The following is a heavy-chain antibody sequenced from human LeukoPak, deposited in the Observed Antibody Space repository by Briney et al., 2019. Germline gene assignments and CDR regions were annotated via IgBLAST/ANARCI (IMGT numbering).Heavy chain of an antibody. Sequence: PSETLSLTCTVSGGPISSGGYYWSWIRQPPGKGLEWIGYIYHSGSTYYNPSLKSRVTISVDRSKNQFSLKLSSVTDADTAVYYCARYCSSTSCLGDWYFDLWGRGTLVTVSS. CDR3: ARYCSSTSCLGDWYFDL. CDR1: GGPISSGGYY. V-gene: IGHV4-30-2*01. J-gene: IGHJ2*01. D-gene: IGHD2-2*01. CDR2: IYHSGST.